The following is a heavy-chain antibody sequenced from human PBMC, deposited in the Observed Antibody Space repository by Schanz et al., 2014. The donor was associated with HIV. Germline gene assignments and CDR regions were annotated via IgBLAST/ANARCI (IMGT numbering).Heavy chain of an antibody. CDR2: LWFDGSID. D-gene: IGHD3-16*01. CDR3: AKARRGKIRLGESTTYYGVDV. Sequence: VQLVESGGGLVQPGRSLRLSCATSGFFLDDYAMHWVRQAPGKGLEWVAILWFDGSIDYYVDSVKGRFTVSRDNSKNTMHLQMTNLRVEDTAIYHCAKARRGKIRLGESTTYYGVDVWGQGTTVTVSS. CDR1: GFFLDDYA. V-gene: IGHV3-33*03. J-gene: IGHJ6*02.